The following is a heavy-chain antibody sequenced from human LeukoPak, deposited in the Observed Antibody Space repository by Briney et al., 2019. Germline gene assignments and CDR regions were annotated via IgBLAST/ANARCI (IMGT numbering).Heavy chain of an antibody. CDR3: AREADIVVVPAAIRRGYYFDY. CDR1: GGTFSSYA. J-gene: IGHJ4*02. CDR2: IIPIFGIA. D-gene: IGHD2-2*01. Sequence: SVKVSCKASGGTFSSYAISWGRQAPGQGLEWMGRIIPIFGIANYAQKFQGRVTITADKSTSTAYMELSSLRSEDTAVYYCAREADIVVVPAAIRRGYYFDYWGQGTLVTVSS. V-gene: IGHV1-69*04.